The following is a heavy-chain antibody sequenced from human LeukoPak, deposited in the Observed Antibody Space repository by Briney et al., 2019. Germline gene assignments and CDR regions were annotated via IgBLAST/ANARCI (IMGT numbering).Heavy chain of an antibody. CDR3: AKDSRGSKGAFDI. CDR2: ISDSGSST. J-gene: IGHJ3*02. CDR1: GFTFSSYA. Sequence: PPGGSLRLSCAASGFTFSSYAMSWVCQAPGKGLEWVSVISDSGSSTYYADSVKGRFTISRDNSKNTLYLEMHSLRAEDTAVYYCAKDSRGSKGAFDIWGQGTMVTVSS. D-gene: IGHD2-15*01. V-gene: IGHV3-23*01.